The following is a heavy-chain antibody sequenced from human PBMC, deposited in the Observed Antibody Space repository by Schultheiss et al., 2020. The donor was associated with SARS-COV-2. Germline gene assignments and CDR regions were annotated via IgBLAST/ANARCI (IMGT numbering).Heavy chain of an antibody. J-gene: IGHJ4*02. Sequence: GGSLRLSCAASGFTFSSYAMHWVRQAPGKGLEWVAVISYDGSNKYYADSVKGRFTISRDNSKNTLYLQMNSLRAEDTAVYYCARDPRRDYYDSSGYYPFDYWGQGTLVTVSS. D-gene: IGHD3-22*01. CDR2: ISYDGSNK. V-gene: IGHV3-30*04. CDR3: ARDPRRDYYDSSGYYPFDY. CDR1: GFTFSSYA.